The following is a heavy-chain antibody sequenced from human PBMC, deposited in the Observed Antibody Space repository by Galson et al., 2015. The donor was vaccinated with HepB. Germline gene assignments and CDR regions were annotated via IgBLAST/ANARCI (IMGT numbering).Heavy chain of an antibody. J-gene: IGHJ3*02. Sequence: SVKVSCKASGYTFTSYAMHWVRQAPGQRLEWMGWINAGNGNTKYSQKFQGRVTITRDTSASTAYMELSSLRSEDTAVYYCARVKSSSWETDDDAFDIWGQGTMVTVSS. CDR2: INAGNGNT. CDR3: ARVKSSSWETDDDAFDI. V-gene: IGHV1-3*01. CDR1: GYTFTSYA. D-gene: IGHD6-13*01.